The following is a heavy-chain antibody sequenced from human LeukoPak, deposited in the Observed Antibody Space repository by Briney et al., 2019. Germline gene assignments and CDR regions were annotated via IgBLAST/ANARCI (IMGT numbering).Heavy chain of an antibody. CDR2: INVYNGST. J-gene: IGHJ5*02. CDR3: ARVRIWPGWLDP. Sequence: ASVKVSCKASGYTFTSYGISWVRQVPGQGLEWMGWINVYNGSTNYAQILQGRVTMTTDTSTSTAYMELRSLRSDDTAVYYCARVRIWPGWLDPWGQGTLVTVSS. V-gene: IGHV1-18*01. D-gene: IGHD1-14*01. CDR1: GYTFTSYG.